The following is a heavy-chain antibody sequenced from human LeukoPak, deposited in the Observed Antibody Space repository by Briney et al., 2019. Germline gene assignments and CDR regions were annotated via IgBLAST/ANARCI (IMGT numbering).Heavy chain of an antibody. Sequence: GGSLRLSCAASGFSFSSYNMNWVRQAPGKGLEWVSYISSSSSTIYYADSVKGRFTISRDNAKNSLYLQMNSLRAEDTAVYYCAREGRVDYDFWSGYYHLDYWGQGTLVTVSS. CDR2: ISSSSSTI. V-gene: IGHV3-48*01. J-gene: IGHJ4*02. CDR3: AREGRVDYDFWSGYYHLDY. CDR1: GFSFSSYN. D-gene: IGHD3-3*01.